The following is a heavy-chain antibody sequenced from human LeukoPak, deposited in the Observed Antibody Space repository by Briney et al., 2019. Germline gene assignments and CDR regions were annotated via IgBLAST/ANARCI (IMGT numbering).Heavy chain of an antibody. V-gene: IGHV3-7*01. CDR1: AFTFSSYG. D-gene: IGHD4-17*01. CDR2: IKQDGSEK. CDR3: ARVFYGDYPDY. J-gene: IGHJ4*02. Sequence: GGSLRLSCAASAFTFSSYGMHWVRQAPGKGLEWVANIKQDGSEKYYVDSVKGRFTISRDNAKNSLYLQMNSLRAEDTAVYYCARVFYGDYPDYWGQGTLVTVSS.